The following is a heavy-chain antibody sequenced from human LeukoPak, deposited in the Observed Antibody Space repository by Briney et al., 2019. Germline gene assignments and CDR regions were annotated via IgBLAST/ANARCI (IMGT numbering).Heavy chain of an antibody. J-gene: IGHJ5*02. CDR1: GYTLTELS. V-gene: IGHV1-24*01. CDR2: FDPEDGET. D-gene: IGHD1-26*01. CDR3: ATIRYIGSYYNWFDP. Sequence: ASVKVSCKVSGYTLTELSMHWVRQAPGKGLEWMGGFDPEDGETIYAQKFQGRVTMTEDTSTDTAYMELSSLRSEDTAVYYCATIRYIGSYYNWFDPWRQGTLVTVSS.